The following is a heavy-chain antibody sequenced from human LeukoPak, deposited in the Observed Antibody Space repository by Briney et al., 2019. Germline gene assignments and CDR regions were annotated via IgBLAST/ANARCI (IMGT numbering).Heavy chain of an antibody. J-gene: IGHJ3*02. V-gene: IGHV1-69*06. CDR2: IIPIFGTA. Sequence: ASVKVSCKASGGTFSSYAISWVRQAPAQGLEWMGGIIPIFGTANYAQKFQGRVTITADKSTSTAYMELSSLRSEDTAVYYCARQATSGSGSYYNDAFDIWGQGTMVTVSS. CDR3: ARQATSGSGSYYNDAFDI. D-gene: IGHD3-10*01. CDR1: GGTFSSYA.